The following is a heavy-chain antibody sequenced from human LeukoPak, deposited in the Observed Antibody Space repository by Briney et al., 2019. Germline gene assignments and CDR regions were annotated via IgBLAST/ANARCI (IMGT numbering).Heavy chain of an antibody. CDR1: GGSFSGYY. V-gene: IGHV4-34*01. CDR2: INHSGST. D-gene: IGHD6-19*01. CDR3: ARRIAVAGIGY. J-gene: IGHJ4*02. Sequence: PSETLSLTCAVSGGSFSGYYWSWIRQPPGKGLEWIGEINHSGSTNYNPSLKSRVTISVDTSKNQFSLKLSSVTAADTAVYYCARRIAVAGIGYWGQGTLVTVSS.